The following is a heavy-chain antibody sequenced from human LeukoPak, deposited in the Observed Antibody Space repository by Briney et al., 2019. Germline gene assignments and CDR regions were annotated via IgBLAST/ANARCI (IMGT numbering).Heavy chain of an antibody. CDR3: ARAPMPNYYYYYMDV. D-gene: IGHD2-2*01. CDR2: IYTSGST. J-gene: IGHJ6*03. Sequence: PSQTLSLTCTVSGVSISSGSYYWSWLRQPAGKGLEWIGRIYTSGSTNYNPSLKSRVTISVDTFKNQFSLKLSSVTAADTAVYYCARAPMPNYYYYYMDVWGKGTTVTVSS. CDR1: GVSISSGSYY. V-gene: IGHV4-61*02.